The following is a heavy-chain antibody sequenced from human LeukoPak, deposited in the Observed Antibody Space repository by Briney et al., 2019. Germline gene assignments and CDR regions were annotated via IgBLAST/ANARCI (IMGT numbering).Heavy chain of an antibody. CDR3: ARPREYSGYGY. Sequence: SETLSLTCTVSGGSISSSSYYWGWIRQPPGKGLEWIGSIYYSGSTYYNPSLKSRVTISVDTSKNQFSLKLSSVTAADTAVYYCARPREYSGYGYWGQGTLVTVSS. CDR2: IYYSGST. V-gene: IGHV4-39*01. D-gene: IGHD5-12*01. J-gene: IGHJ4*02. CDR1: GGSISSSSYY.